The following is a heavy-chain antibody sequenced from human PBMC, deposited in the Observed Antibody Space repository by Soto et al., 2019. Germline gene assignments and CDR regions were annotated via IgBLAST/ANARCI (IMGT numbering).Heavy chain of an antibody. Sequence: SETLSLTCTVSGGSISSYYWSWIRQPPGKGLEWIGYIYYSGSTNYNPSLKSRVTISVDTSKNQFSLKLSSVTAADTAVYYCARVYQQPGTLFFDYWGQGTLVTVSS. CDR3: ARVYQQPGTLFFDY. CDR2: IYYSGST. V-gene: IGHV4-59*01. J-gene: IGHJ4*02. D-gene: IGHD6-13*01. CDR1: GGSISSYY.